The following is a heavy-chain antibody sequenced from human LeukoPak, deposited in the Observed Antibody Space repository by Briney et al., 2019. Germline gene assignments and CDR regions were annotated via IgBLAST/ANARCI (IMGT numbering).Heavy chain of an antibody. CDR3: TKEVQRWHSYFYRPSYALDI. Sequence: GRSLRLSCAASGFNFDDYAIHWVRQGPGKGLEWVAGISANGGFISYGESVKGRFTISRDNPRNSVFLQMNFLRAEDMAMYFCTKEVQRWHSYFYRPSYALDIWGQGTMVSVSS. V-gene: IGHV3-9*03. J-gene: IGHJ3*02. D-gene: IGHD3-22*01. CDR1: GFNFDDYA. CDR2: ISANGGFI.